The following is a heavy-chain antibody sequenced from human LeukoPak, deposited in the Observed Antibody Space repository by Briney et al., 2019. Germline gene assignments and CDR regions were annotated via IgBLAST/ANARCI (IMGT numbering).Heavy chain of an antibody. V-gene: IGHV3-33*01. D-gene: IGHD3-16*01. CDR3: ARAPGGGLKGDCFDY. CDR1: GFTFSSYG. CDR2: IWYDGSNK. J-gene: IGHJ4*02. Sequence: GGSLRLSCAASGFTFSSYGMHWARQAPGKGLEWVAVIWYDGSNKYYADSVKGRFTISRDNSKNTLYLQMNSLRAEDTAVYYCARAPGGGLKGDCFDYWGQGTLVTVSS.